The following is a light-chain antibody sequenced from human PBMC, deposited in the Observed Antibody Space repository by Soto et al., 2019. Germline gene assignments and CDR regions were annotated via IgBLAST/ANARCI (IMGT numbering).Light chain of an antibody. V-gene: IGKV3-15*01. J-gene: IGKJ1*01. CDR3: TQYNNWPGP. CDR1: QSVSSY. Sequence: EIVLTQSPATLSLSPGERATLSCRASQSVSSYLAWYQQKPGQAPRLLIYGASTRATGIPARFSGSGSGTEFTLTLPCPQSGDFAVYYCTQYNNWPGPVGQGTQVDI. CDR2: GAS.